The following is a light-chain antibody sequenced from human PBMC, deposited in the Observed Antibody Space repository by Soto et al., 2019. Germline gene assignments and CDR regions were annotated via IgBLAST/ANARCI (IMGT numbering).Light chain of an antibody. V-gene: IGKV3-20*01. CDR3: QQYCSSPLT. J-gene: IGKJ1*01. CDR2: GAS. CDR1: QSVSSSY. Sequence: EIVLTQSPGTLSLSPGERATLSCRASQSVSSSYLAGYQQKPGQAPRLLIYGASSRATGIPDRFSGSRSGTDFTLTISRLEPEDFAVYYCQQYCSSPLTFGQGTKVEIK.